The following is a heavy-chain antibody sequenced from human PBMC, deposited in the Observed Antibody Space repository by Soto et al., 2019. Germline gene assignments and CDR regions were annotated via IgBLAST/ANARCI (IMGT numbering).Heavy chain of an antibody. CDR1: GGSISSSSYY. Sequence: QLQLQESGPGLVKPSETLSLTCTVSGGSISSSSYYWGWIRQPPGKGLEWIGSIYYSGSTYYNPSLKRRVTISVETSKNQFSLKLSSVTAADTAVYSCARHGGGSSGWYLHGWFDPWGQGTLVTVSS. J-gene: IGHJ5*02. V-gene: IGHV4-39*01. CDR2: IYYSGST. CDR3: ARHGGGSSGWYLHGWFDP. D-gene: IGHD6-19*01.